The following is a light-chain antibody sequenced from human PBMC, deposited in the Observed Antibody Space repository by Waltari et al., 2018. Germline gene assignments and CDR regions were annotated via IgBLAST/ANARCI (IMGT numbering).Light chain of an antibody. CDR3: CSYTGTYTHWV. CDR1: SNDVGAYTY. Sequence: QSALTQPRSVSGSPGQSVTISCTGTSNDVGAYTYVSWHQQHPGKSPKLMIYDVSKRPSGFPDRFSASKSGNTASLTISGLQAEDEADYYCCSYTGTYTHWVFGGGTKLTVL. V-gene: IGLV2-11*01. CDR2: DVS. J-gene: IGLJ3*02.